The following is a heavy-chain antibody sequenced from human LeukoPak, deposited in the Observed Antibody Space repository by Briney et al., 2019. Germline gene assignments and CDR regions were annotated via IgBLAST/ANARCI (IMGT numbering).Heavy chain of an antibody. J-gene: IGHJ3*02. CDR3: ARLMPRDYGGRDAFDI. V-gene: IGHV4-59*08. CDR1: GGSISSYY. Sequence: SETLSLTCTVSGGSISSYYWSWIRQPPGKGLEWIGYIYYSGSTNYNPSLKSRVTISVDTSKNQFSLKLSSATAADTAVYYCARLMPRDYGGRDAFDIWGQGTMVTVSS. D-gene: IGHD4-23*01. CDR2: IYYSGST.